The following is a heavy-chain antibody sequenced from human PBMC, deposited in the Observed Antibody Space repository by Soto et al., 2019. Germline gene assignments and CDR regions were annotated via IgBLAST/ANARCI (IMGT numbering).Heavy chain of an antibody. D-gene: IGHD6-19*01. J-gene: IGHJ6*03. Sequence: EVQLVESGGGLVQPGGSLRLSCAASGFSFSYYGMNWVRQAPGKGLEWVSYISTSSSNINYADSVKGRFTISRDKAKNSLSLQMNSLRAADTAVDYCARETISGNYYMDVWGKGTTVTVSS. CDR1: GFSFSYYG. CDR3: ARETISGNYYMDV. V-gene: IGHV3-48*01. CDR2: ISTSSSNI.